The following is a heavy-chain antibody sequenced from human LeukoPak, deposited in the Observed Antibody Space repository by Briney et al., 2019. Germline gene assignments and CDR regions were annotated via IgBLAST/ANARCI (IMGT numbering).Heavy chain of an antibody. CDR3: ARDSYYGSGSYYRYTFDY. Sequence: GGSLRLSCAASGFTVNRNCMGWVRQAPGKGLEWVSLIYGGGGTYYANSVKGRFTNSRDYSKNTLYLQMNSLRVEDTAVYYCARDSYYGSGSYYRYTFDYWGQGTLVTVSS. V-gene: IGHV3-53*01. CDR2: IYGGGGT. CDR1: GFTVNRNC. D-gene: IGHD3-10*01. J-gene: IGHJ4*02.